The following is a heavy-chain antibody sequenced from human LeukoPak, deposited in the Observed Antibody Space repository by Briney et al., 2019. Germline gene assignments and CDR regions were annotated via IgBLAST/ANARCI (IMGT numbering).Heavy chain of an antibody. CDR1: GFTFSSYG. D-gene: IGHD5-18*01. CDR2: IWYDGSNK. V-gene: IGHV3-33*01. Sequence: GGSLRLSCAASGFTFSSYGMHWVRQAPGKGLEWVAVIWYDGSNKYYADSVKGRFTISRDNSKNTLYLQMNSLRAEDTAVYYCARGRGYSYGYGDYRGQGTLVTVSS. CDR3: ARGRGYSYGYGDY. J-gene: IGHJ4*02.